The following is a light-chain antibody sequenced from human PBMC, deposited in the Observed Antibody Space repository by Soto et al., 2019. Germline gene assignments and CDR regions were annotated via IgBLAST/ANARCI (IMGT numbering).Light chain of an antibody. CDR3: SSYTSSSTPNWV. Sequence: QSALTQPASVSGSPGQSITISCTGTSSDVGGYNYVSWYQQHPGKAPKLMIYDVSNRPSGVSNRFSGSKSGNTASLTISGLQAEDEVDYYCSSYTSSSTPNWVFGGGTKLTVL. CDR1: SSDVGGYNY. J-gene: IGLJ3*02. CDR2: DVS. V-gene: IGLV2-14*01.